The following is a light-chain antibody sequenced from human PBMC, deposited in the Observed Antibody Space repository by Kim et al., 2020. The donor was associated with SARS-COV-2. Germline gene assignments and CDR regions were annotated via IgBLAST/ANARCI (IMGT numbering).Light chain of an antibody. J-gene: IGKJ4*01. Sequence: PGDGPILPCRASQSIGISLVWYPHTPGQPPRLLSYDAAIRAAGIPDRFRGGGSGTDFTLTIGSLEPEDFAVYYCQQRNNWPPAVSFGGGTKVDIK. CDR3: QQRNNWPPAVS. CDR1: QSIGIS. V-gene: IGKV3-11*01. CDR2: DAA.